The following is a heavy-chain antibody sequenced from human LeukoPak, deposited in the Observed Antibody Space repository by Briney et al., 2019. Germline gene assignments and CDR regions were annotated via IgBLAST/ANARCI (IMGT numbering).Heavy chain of an antibody. CDR2: VFYTGST. D-gene: IGHD2-2*01. V-gene: IGHV4-59*11. J-gene: IGHJ5*02. Sequence: PSETLSLTCTVSGGSISRHYWSWIRQPPGKGLEWIGYVFYTGSTNYNPSLKSRVTISVDTSKNQFSLKLSSVTAADTAVYYCARGGYQLRNNWFDPWGQGTLVTVSS. CDR3: ARGGYQLRNNWFDP. CDR1: GGSISRHY.